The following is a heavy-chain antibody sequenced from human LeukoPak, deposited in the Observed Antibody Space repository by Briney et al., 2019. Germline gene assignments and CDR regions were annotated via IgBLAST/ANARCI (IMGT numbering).Heavy chain of an antibody. Sequence: PGGSLRLSCAASGFTISTNYMTWVRQAPGKGLQWVSVLYSGDATYYADSVKGRFTISRDNSKDTLYLQMNSLRAEDTAVYYCARGAPIRDYDNYGIVDYWGQGTLVTVSS. CDR2: LYSGDAT. CDR1: GFTISTNY. V-gene: IGHV3-66*01. J-gene: IGHJ4*02. D-gene: IGHD3-22*01. CDR3: ARGAPIRDYDNYGIVDY.